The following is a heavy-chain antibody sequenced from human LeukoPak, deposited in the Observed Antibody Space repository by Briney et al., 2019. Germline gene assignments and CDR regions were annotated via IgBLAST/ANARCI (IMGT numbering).Heavy chain of an antibody. CDR1: GGSISSSSYY. CDR3: ARQRIVGATTTFVSFDY. D-gene: IGHD1-26*01. CDR2: IYYSGST. Sequence: SETLSLTCTVSGGSISSSSYYWGWIRQPPGTELEWIGSIYYSGSTYYNPSLKSRVTISVDTSKNQFSLKLSSVTAADTAVYYCARQRIVGATTTFVSFDYWGQGTLVTVSS. J-gene: IGHJ4*02. V-gene: IGHV4-39*07.